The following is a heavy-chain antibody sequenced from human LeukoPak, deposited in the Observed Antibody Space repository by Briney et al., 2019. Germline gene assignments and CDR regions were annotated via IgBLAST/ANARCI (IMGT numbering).Heavy chain of an antibody. J-gene: IGHJ5*02. D-gene: IGHD6-19*01. CDR1: GFTFSDYY. Sequence: PGRSLRLSCAASGFTFSDYYMSWIRQAPGKGLEWVSYISSSGSTIYYADSVKGRFTISRDNAKNSLYLQMNSLRAEDTAVYYCARAIIAVAGTGMIGWFDPWGQGTLVTVSS. V-gene: IGHV3-11*04. CDR3: ARAIIAVAGTGMIGWFDP. CDR2: ISSSGSTI.